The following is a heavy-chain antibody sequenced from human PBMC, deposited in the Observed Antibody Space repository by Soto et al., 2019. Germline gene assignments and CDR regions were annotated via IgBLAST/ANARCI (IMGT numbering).Heavy chain of an antibody. CDR2: ISVFNGDT. CDR1: GYTSSSYG. CDR3: ATKDDHKDDQPYYYGMDI. V-gene: IGHV1-18*01. J-gene: IGHJ6*02. Sequence: ASVKVSCKAVGYTSSSYGINWVRQAPGQGLEWMGWISVFNGDTKYAQKFQGRVAITKDPGTSTAHMELRSLRSDDAAVYFCATKDDHKDDQPYYYGMDIWGQGTTVTVSS. D-gene: IGHD3-16*01.